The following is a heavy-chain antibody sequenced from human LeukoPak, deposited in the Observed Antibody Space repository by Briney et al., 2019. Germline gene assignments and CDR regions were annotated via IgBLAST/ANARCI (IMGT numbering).Heavy chain of an antibody. Sequence: PGGSLRLSCAASGFTFSSYSMNWVRQAPGKGLEWVANIKQDGSEKYYVDSVKGRFTISRDNAKNSLYLQMNSLRAEDTAVYYCARVRREMKRSLGRTTEYSYYYYMDVWGKGTTVTVSS. D-gene: IGHD1/OR15-1a*01. CDR2: IKQDGSEK. J-gene: IGHJ6*03. V-gene: IGHV3-7*01. CDR3: ARVRREMKRSLGRTTEYSYYYYMDV. CDR1: GFTFSSYS.